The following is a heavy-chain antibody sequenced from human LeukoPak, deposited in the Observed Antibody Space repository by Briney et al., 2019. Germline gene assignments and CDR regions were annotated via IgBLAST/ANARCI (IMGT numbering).Heavy chain of an antibody. CDR3: AKDQNSRLSQWFAP. J-gene: IGHJ5*02. CDR1: GFTFSTYA. Sequence: PGGSLRLSCAASGFTFSTYATNWVRQAPGKGLEGVSGISGSGGSTYYADSVKGRFTISRDNSKNTLYLQMNSLRAEDPAVYYCAKDQNSRLSQWFAPWGQGILVTVSS. D-gene: IGHD1/OR15-1a*01. CDR2: ISGSGGST. V-gene: IGHV3-23*01.